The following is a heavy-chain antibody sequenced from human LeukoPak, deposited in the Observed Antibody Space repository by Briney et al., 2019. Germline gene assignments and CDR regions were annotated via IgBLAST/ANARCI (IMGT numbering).Heavy chain of an antibody. V-gene: IGHV3-48*03. J-gene: IGHJ5*02. Sequence: GGSLRLSCAASGFTFSSYEMNWVRQAPGKGLEWVSYISSSGSTIYYADSVKGRFTISRDNAKNSLYLQMNSLRAEDTAVYYCARTTYYYDSSGYGNWLDPWGQGTLVTVSS. CDR2: ISSSGSTI. D-gene: IGHD3-22*01. CDR1: GFTFSSYE. CDR3: ARTTYYYDSSGYGNWLDP.